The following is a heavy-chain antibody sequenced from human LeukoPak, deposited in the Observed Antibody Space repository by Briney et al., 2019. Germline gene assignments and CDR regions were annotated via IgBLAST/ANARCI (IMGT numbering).Heavy chain of an antibody. Sequence: AGGSLRLSCAASGFSFSSYAMSWVRQAPGKGLEWVSAISGSGGSTYYADSVKGRFTISRDNSKNTLYLQMNSLRAEDTAVYYCAKNTRDRNYYYMDVWGKGTTVTVSS. J-gene: IGHJ6*03. D-gene: IGHD1-26*01. CDR1: GFSFSSYA. CDR2: ISGSGGST. V-gene: IGHV3-23*01. CDR3: AKNTRDRNYYYMDV.